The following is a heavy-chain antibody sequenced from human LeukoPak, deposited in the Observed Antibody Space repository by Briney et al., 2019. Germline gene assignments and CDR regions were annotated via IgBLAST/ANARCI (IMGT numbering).Heavy chain of an antibody. CDR3: ARGRYWGVTTWNWFDP. V-gene: IGHV4-34*01. Sequence: KPSETLSLTCTVSTGSIRSYYWSWIRQPPGKGLEWIGEINHSGSTNYNPSLKSRVTISVDTSKNQFSLKLSSVTAADTAVYYCARGRYWGVTTWNWFDPWGQGTLVTVSS. CDR1: TGSIRSYY. CDR2: INHSGST. D-gene: IGHD4-17*01. J-gene: IGHJ5*02.